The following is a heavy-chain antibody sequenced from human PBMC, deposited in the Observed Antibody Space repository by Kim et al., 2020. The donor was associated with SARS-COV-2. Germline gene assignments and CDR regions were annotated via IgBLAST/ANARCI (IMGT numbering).Heavy chain of an antibody. Sequence: RYSPSFQGQVTISADKSISTAYLQWSSLKASDTAMYYCARGDIVATIPDYWGQGTLVTVSS. D-gene: IGHD5-12*01. CDR3: ARGDIVATIPDY. J-gene: IGHJ4*02. V-gene: IGHV5-51*01.